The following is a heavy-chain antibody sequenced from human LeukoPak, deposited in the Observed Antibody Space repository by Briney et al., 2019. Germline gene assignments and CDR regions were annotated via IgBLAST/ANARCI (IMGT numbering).Heavy chain of an antibody. Sequence: PGGSLRLSCAASGFTFSNFWISWVRQAPGKGLEWVANIKTDGSETYYADSVKGRFTISRDNAKNSLYLEINSLRVEDTAVYYCVRNLPGTGYWGQGTLVTVSS. CDR2: IKTDGSET. CDR1: GFTFSNFW. D-gene: IGHD3-9*01. V-gene: IGHV3-7*01. J-gene: IGHJ4*02. CDR3: VRNLPGTGY.